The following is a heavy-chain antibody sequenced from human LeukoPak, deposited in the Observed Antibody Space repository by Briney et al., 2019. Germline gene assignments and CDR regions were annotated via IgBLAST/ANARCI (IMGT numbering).Heavy chain of an antibody. CDR1: GFTFSIYG. D-gene: IGHD1-26*01. CDR3: ARREGPTTA. Sequence: GSLRPSCAASGFTFSIYGMIWVRQAPGKGLEWVSTISERNGATYYADSVKGRFTISRDNSKNTLYLQMNSLRAEDTAIYYCARREGPTTAWGQGTLATVSS. CDR2: ISERNGAT. J-gene: IGHJ5*02. V-gene: IGHV3-23*01.